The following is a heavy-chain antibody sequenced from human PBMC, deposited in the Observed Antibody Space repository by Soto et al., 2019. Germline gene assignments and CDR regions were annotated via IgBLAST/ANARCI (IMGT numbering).Heavy chain of an antibody. J-gene: IGHJ4*02. CDR1: GFTFSCYI. Sequence: GGSLRLCCVGSGFTFSCYIMAWVRQAPGRGLEWVASISSRSTNIDYADSVKGRFTISRDNAKNLVSLQMSSLRGEDTALYYCAKFTEPGYSSIWYYFEYWGQGTPVTVSS. D-gene: IGHD6-19*01. V-gene: IGHV3-21*06. CDR3: AKFTEPGYSSIWYYFEY. CDR2: ISSRSTNI.